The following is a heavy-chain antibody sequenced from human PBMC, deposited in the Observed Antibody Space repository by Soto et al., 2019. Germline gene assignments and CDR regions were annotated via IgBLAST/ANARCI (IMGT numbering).Heavy chain of an antibody. Sequence: AGSVKVCFKASGYTFTSYGITWVRRAPGQGLEYMGWISAYNGNTNYAQKLQGRVTMTADTSTNTAYMELRSLRSDDTAVYYCARYCSGGSCDSNTAFDIWGQGTLVTVSS. V-gene: IGHV1-18*01. J-gene: IGHJ3*02. CDR2: ISAYNGNT. CDR1: GYTFTSYG. CDR3: ARYCSGGSCDSNTAFDI. D-gene: IGHD2-15*01.